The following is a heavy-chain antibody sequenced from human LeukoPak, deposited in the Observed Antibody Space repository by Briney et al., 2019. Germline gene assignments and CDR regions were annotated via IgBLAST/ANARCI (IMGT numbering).Heavy chain of an antibody. Sequence: SETLSLTCTVSGGSVSSGSYYWSCIRQPPGKGLEWIGYIYYSGSTNYNPSLKSRVTISVDTSKNQFSLKLSSVTAADTAVYYCARAVRGKSGVVVVSFDYWGQGTLVTVSS. CDR3: ARAVRGKSGVVVVSFDY. D-gene: IGHD3-22*01. CDR2: IYYSGST. V-gene: IGHV4-61*01. J-gene: IGHJ4*02. CDR1: GGSVSSGSYY.